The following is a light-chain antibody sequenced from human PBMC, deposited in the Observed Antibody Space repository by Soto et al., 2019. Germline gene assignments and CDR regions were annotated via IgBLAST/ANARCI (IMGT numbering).Light chain of an antibody. CDR3: QQSYTLPVT. CDR2: GVS. J-gene: IGKJ4*01. Sequence: DIQMTQSPSSLSASIGDRVTITCRASQSIDTYLSWYQKKPGKAPKLLMFGVSNLESGVPSRISGSGSGTDFTLTITRLEVDDFATYYCQQSYTLPVTFGGGTRVEIK. V-gene: IGKV1-39*01. CDR1: QSIDTY.